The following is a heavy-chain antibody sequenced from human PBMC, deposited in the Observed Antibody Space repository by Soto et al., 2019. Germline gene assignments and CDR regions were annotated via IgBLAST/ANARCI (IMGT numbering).Heavy chain of an antibody. D-gene: IGHD3-9*01. CDR3: TTQDYYDILTGYIY. V-gene: IGHV3-15*07. Sequence: GGSLRLSCAASGFTFSNAWMNWVRQAPGKGLEWVGRIKSKTDGGTTDYAAPVKGRFTISRDDSKNTLYLQMNSLKTEDTAVYYCTTQDYYDILTGYIYWGQGTLVTVSS. CDR2: IKSKTDGGTT. J-gene: IGHJ4*02. CDR1: GFTFSNAW.